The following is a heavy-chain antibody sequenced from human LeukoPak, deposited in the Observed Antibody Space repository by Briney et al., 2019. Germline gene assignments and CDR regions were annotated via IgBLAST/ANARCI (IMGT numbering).Heavy chain of an antibody. D-gene: IGHD3-10*01. CDR2: IIPIFGTA. Sequence: SVKVSCKASGYTFISYGISWVRQAPGQGLEWMGGIIPIFGTANYAQKFQGRVTITADTSTSTAYMELKSLGSDDTAVYYCARGGHRRYYYTSGSAFDPWGQGTLVTVSS. J-gene: IGHJ5*02. CDR3: ARGGHRRYYYTSGSAFDP. V-gene: IGHV1-69*06. CDR1: GYTFISYG.